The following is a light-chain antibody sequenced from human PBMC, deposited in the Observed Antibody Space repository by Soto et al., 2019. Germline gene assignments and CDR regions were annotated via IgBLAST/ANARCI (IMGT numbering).Light chain of an antibody. CDR3: QQSSDWPRT. V-gene: IGKV3-15*01. Sequence: EIVMTQSPATPSVSPGERATLSSRDSQSVSNRLAWYQQRPGQAPRLLIYRASARATGIPARFSGSGSGTEFTLTISSLQSEDFAIYYCQQSSDWPRTFGQGTKVEIK. CDR1: QSVSNR. CDR2: RAS. J-gene: IGKJ1*01.